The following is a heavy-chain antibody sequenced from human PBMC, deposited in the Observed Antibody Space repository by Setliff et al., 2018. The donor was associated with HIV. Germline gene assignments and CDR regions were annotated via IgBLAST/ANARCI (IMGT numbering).Heavy chain of an antibody. D-gene: IGHD6-13*01. Sequence: SETLSLTCSVSGGFISTGGYSWSWIRQPPGKGLEWIGYIYHSGNTYYNPSLKSRVSISVDRSKNHFSLRLSSVTAADTAVYYCARGGSRGSWYWDYWGQGTLVTVSS. CDR1: GGFISTGGYS. CDR3: ARGGSRGSWYWDY. J-gene: IGHJ4*02. CDR2: IYHSGNT. V-gene: IGHV4-30-2*01.